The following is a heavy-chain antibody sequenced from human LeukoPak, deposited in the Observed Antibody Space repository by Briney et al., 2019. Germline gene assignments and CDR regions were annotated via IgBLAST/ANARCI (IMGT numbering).Heavy chain of an antibody. CDR2: IYYSGST. CDR3: ARDVGPMVRGVLDY. Sequence: SETLSLTCTVSGGSISNSSYYWGWIRQPPGKGLDWIGSIYYSGSTYYNPSLKSRVTISVDTSKNQFSLKLSSVTAADTAVYYCARDVGPMVRGVLDYWGQGTLVTVSS. D-gene: IGHD3-10*01. CDR1: GGSISNSSYY. J-gene: IGHJ4*02. V-gene: IGHV4-39*07.